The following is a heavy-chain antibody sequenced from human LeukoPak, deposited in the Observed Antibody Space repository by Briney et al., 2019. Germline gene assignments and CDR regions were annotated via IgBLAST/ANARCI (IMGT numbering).Heavy chain of an antibody. CDR1: GLSFSDYY. CDR2: ISGGGSAA. J-gene: IGHJ5*02. V-gene: IGHV3-11*04. Sequence: GSLRLSCAAAGLSFSDYYMSWIRVAPGKGMECVSYISGGGSAAYCADSVKGRFTISRDNAKNSVYLEMNSLRVEDTGVYFCAKWERALDTWGQGTLVTVSS. CDR3: AKWERALDT. D-gene: IGHD1-26*01.